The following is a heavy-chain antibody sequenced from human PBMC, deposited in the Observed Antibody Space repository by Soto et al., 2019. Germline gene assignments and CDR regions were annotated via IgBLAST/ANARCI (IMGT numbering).Heavy chain of an antibody. V-gene: IGHV3-48*03. CDR2: ISSSGDTI. CDR1: GFTVSSYE. CDR3: ARGISSMDMYGYYYGWVYYGMDV. Sequence: EVQLAESGGGLVQPGGSLTLSCAASGFTVSSYEMNWVRQAPGKGLACISYISSSGDTIYYADSVKGRFTISRDKTKNSLYLHLNSLRAEDTAVYYCARGISSMDMYGYYYGWVYYGMDVWGQGTTVTVSS. J-gene: IGHJ6*02. D-gene: IGHD3-22*01.